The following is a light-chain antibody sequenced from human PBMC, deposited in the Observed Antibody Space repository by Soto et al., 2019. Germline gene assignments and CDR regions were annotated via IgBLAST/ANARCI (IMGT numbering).Light chain of an antibody. CDR2: EVS. V-gene: IGLV2-18*02. CDR1: SSDVGYYNR. J-gene: IGLJ2*01. CDR3: SSYTTSSTLV. Sequence: QSALTQPPSVYGSPGQSVTISCTGTSSDVGYYNRVSWYQQPPGTAPKLMVFEVSNRPSGVPDRFSGSKSGNTASLTISGLQAEDEADYYCSSYTTSSTLVFGGGTKLTVL.